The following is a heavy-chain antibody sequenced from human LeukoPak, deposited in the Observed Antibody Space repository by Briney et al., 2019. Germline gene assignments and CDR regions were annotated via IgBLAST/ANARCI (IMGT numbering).Heavy chain of an antibody. D-gene: IGHD3-22*01. CDR3: ARDFGFSPSSGYSFDY. V-gene: IGHV3-33*07. Sequence: GGSLRLSCAASGFTFSRYGMYWVRQAPGKGLEWVAVIWYDGSNRQYVDSVKGRFTISRDNSKNTLYLQMNSLRADDTAVYYCARDFGFSPSSGYSFDYWGQGTLVTVSS. CDR1: GFTFSRYG. CDR2: IWYDGSNR. J-gene: IGHJ4*02.